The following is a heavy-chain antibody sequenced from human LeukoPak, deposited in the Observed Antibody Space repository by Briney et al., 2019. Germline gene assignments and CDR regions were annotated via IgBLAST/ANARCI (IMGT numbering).Heavy chain of an antibody. Sequence: PSETLSLTCTVSGGSISNFYLSWIRQAAGKGLERIGRIYPRGSDYNPSLKSRVTMSLDTSKNQFSLKLNSVTAADTAVYYCAKSNGYGLIDIWGQGTMVTVSS. J-gene: IGHJ3*02. CDR1: GGSISNFY. D-gene: IGHD3-22*01. V-gene: IGHV4-4*07. CDR2: IYPRGS. CDR3: AKSNGYGLIDI.